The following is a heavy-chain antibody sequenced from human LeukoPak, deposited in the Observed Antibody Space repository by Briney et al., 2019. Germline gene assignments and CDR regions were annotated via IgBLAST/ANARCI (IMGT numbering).Heavy chain of an antibody. CDR3: AKGQGRNTAMSNFDY. D-gene: IGHD5-18*01. CDR2: ISGGATST. V-gene: IGHV3-23*01. CDR1: GFTFSSYA. Sequence: GGSLRLSCAASGFTFSSYAMGWVRQAPGKGLEWVAAISGGATSTYDADSVKGRFTISRDNSNNTRYLQMNSLRAEDTAVYYSAKGQGRNTAMSNFDYWGQGTLVTVSS. J-gene: IGHJ4*02.